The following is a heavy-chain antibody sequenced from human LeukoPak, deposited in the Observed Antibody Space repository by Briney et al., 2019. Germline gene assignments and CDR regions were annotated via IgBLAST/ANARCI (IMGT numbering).Heavy chain of an antibody. CDR3: ARVGGSGFGNFDY. D-gene: IGHD1-26*01. J-gene: IGHJ4*02. CDR2: IYYSGST. Sequence: SETLSLTCSVSGGSISSYYWSWIRQPPGKGLERIGYIYYSGSTNYNPSLKSRVTISVDTSKNQFSLKLSSVTAADTAVYYCARVGGSGFGNFDYWGQGTLVTVSS. V-gene: IGHV4-59*01. CDR1: GGSISSYY.